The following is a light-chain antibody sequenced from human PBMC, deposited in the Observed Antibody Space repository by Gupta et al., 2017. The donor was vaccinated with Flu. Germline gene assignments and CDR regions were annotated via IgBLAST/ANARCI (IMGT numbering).Light chain of an antibody. CDR1: SGSVSSSHS. Sequence: QTVITQEQRFSVSPGGTVTLACGLRSGSVSSSHSPTWCQQTPGQPPRTLIYSTNIRSSGVPDRFSGSILGNKAALTITGAQADDDSDYYCLLFMGNGISLFGGGTKLTVL. V-gene: IGLV8-61*01. CDR2: STN. CDR3: LLFMGNGISL. J-gene: IGLJ2*01.